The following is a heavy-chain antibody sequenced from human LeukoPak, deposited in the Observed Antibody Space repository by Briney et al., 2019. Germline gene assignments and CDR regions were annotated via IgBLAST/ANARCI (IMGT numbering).Heavy chain of an antibody. CDR2: IYYSGST. CDR1: GGSISSYY. Sequence: SETLSLTCTVSGGSISSYYWSWIRQPPGKGLEWIGYIYYSGSTNYNPSLKSRVTISVDTSKNQFSLKLSSVTAADTAVYYCARGGSELWSRYYYYMDVWGKGTTVTVSS. D-gene: IGHD5-18*01. J-gene: IGHJ6*03. CDR3: ARGGSELWSRYYYYMDV. V-gene: IGHV4-59*01.